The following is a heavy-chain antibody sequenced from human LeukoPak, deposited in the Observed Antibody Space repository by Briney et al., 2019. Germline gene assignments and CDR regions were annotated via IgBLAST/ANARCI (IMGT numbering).Heavy chain of an antibody. D-gene: IGHD2-2*02. CDR2: IKSKTDGGTT. V-gene: IGHV3-15*01. CDR1: GSTFNNAW. Sequence: PGGSLRLSCVVSGSTFNNAWMNWVRQAPGKGLEWVGLIKSKTDGGTTHYAAPVKGRFTISRDDSKNTLYLQMNSLKTEDTAVYYCTTYPLYGMDVWGRGTTVTVSS. J-gene: IGHJ6*02. CDR3: TTYPLYGMDV.